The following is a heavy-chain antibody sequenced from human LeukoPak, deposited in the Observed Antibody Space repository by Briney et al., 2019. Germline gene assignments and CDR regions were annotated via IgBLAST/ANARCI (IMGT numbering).Heavy chain of an antibody. Sequence: PSETLSLTCTVSGGSISSGGYYWSWIRQHPGKGLEWIGYIYYSGSTYYNPSLKSRVTISVDTSKNQFSLKLSSVTAADTAVYYCARDGLGYCSSTSCSDYWGQGTLVTVSS. J-gene: IGHJ4*02. CDR1: GGSISSGGYY. CDR3: ARDGLGYCSSTSCSDY. V-gene: IGHV4-31*03. D-gene: IGHD2-2*01. CDR2: IYYSGST.